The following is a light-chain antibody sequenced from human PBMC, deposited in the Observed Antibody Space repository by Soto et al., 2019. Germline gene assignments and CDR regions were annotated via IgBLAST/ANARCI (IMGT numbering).Light chain of an antibody. CDR2: DVS. J-gene: IGLJ1*01. CDR1: DYNY. V-gene: IGLV2-14*04. CDR3: TSYPSTRTSV. Sequence: DYNYVSWYQQHPGKAPKLMIYDVSNRPSGVSNRFSGSKSCYTASLTIYTLHVHGEGDYSYTSYPSTRTSVVGTGCEVTVL.